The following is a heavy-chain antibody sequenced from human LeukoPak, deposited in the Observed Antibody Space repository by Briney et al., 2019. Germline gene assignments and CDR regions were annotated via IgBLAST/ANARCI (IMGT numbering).Heavy chain of an antibody. Sequence: SETLSLTCTVSVGSISRNYWTWIPQPPRKGREWIGYIYYTGSSNYNPSLKRRVTISVDTSKNQFSLKLRSVTAADTAVYYCARGIESYGDYNYWGQGTLVTVSS. CDR3: ARGIESYGDYNY. CDR2: IYYTGSS. J-gene: IGHJ4*02. D-gene: IGHD4-17*01. CDR1: VGSISRNY. V-gene: IGHV4-59*01.